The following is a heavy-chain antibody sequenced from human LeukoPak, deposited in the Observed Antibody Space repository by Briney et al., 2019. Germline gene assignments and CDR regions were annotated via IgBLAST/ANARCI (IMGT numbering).Heavy chain of an antibody. Sequence: SETLSLSCTVSGGSLSRADSYWSWIRQPPGKGLEWIGYIFYSGNSYYNPSLKSRLTISVDTSKNQFSLKLSSVTAADTAMYYCARLGYNDYVNYWGQGTLVTVSS. V-gene: IGHV4-30-4*01. CDR1: GGSLSRADSY. D-gene: IGHD5-12*01. CDR3: ARLGYNDYVNY. J-gene: IGHJ4*02. CDR2: IFYSGNS.